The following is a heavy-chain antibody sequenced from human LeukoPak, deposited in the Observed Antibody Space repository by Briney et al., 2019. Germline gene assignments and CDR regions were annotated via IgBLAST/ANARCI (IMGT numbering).Heavy chain of an antibody. D-gene: IGHD3-22*01. CDR3: AKDLPSYYYDLSDAFDI. CDR1: GFTFSDYY. V-gene: IGHV3-11*01. Sequence: GGSLRLSCAASGFTFSDYYMSWIRQAPGKGLEWVSYISSSGSTIYYADSVKGRFTISRDNSKNTLYLQMNSLRAEDTAVYYCAKDLPSYYYDLSDAFDIWGQGTMVTVSS. CDR2: ISSSGSTI. J-gene: IGHJ3*02.